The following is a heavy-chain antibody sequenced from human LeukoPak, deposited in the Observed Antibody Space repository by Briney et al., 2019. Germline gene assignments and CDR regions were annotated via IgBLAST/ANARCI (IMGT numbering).Heavy chain of an antibody. Sequence: ASVKVSCKASGGTFISYAISWVRQAPGQGLEWMGGIIPIFGTANYAQKFQGRVTIAADESTSTAYMELSSLRSEDTAVYYCARGYIVVVPAAMRKPYYYNGMDVWGQGTTVTVSS. CDR1: GGTFISYA. CDR2: IIPIFGTA. CDR3: ARGYIVVVPAAMRKPYYYNGMDV. D-gene: IGHD2-2*01. V-gene: IGHV1-69*13. J-gene: IGHJ6*02.